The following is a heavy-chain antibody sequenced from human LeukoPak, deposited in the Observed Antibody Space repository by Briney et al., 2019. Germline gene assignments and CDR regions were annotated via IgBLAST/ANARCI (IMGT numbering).Heavy chain of an antibody. Sequence: PSETLSLTCAVYGGSFSVYYWSWIRQPPGKGLEWIGYIYYSGSTNYNPSLKSRVTISVDTSKNQFSLKLSSVTAADTAVYYCARVSHGYSSGWYFDHWGQGTLVTVSS. CDR2: IYYSGST. D-gene: IGHD6-19*01. CDR1: GGSFSVYY. CDR3: ARVSHGYSSGWYFDH. J-gene: IGHJ4*02. V-gene: IGHV4-59*01.